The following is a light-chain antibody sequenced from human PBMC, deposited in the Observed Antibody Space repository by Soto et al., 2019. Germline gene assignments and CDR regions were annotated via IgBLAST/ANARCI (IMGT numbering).Light chain of an antibody. CDR1: SSDVGAYNY. V-gene: IGLV2-11*01. CDR3: FSYAGSNTYV. CDR2: DVS. Sequence: QSALTQPRSVSGSPGQSVIISCTGTSSDVGAYNYVSWYQQHPGKAPKLMIYDVSKWPSGVPDRFSGSKSGNTASLTISGLQAEDEADHYCFSYAGSNTYVFGTGTKLTVL. J-gene: IGLJ1*01.